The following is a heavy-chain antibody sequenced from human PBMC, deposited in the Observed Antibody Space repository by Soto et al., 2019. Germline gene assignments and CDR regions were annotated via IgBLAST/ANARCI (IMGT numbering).Heavy chain of an antibody. V-gene: IGHV3-21*02. CDR3: VRARATDSRPDY. CDR2: VSSGSSYI. D-gene: IGHD3-22*01. Sequence: EVQLVESGGGLVKPGGSLRLSCAASGFTFSLYAMIWVRQAPEKGLEWVSSVSSGSSYIYSADSLKGRFTISRDDAKNSLYLQMNSLRADDTAIYYCVRARATDSRPDYWGQGSLVTVSS. J-gene: IGHJ4*02. CDR1: GFTFSLYA.